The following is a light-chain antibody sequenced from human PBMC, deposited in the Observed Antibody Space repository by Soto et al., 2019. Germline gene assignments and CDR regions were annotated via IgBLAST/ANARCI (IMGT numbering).Light chain of an antibody. V-gene: IGKV3-11*01. CDR3: QQRSNWRGT. CDR1: QSVSSY. Sequence: EIVLTQSPATLSLSPGERATLSCRASQSVSSYLAWYQQKPGQAPRLLIYDASNSANGIPARFSGSGSGTDFTLTISSLEPEDFAVYYCQQRSNWRGTFGPGTKVDIK. CDR2: DAS. J-gene: IGKJ3*01.